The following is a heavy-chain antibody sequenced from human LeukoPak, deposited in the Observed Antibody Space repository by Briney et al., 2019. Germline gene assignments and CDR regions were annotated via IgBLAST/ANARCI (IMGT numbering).Heavy chain of an antibody. CDR3: ARDRPNYYGSDGHYYRRDGDY. CDR1: GFTFSIYA. Sequence: GGSLRLSCAASGFTFSIYAMSWVRQAPGKGLQWVSSITSRGESTWYVGSVKGRFTITGDNSENTLYLQMHSLRAEDTAVYYCARDRPNYYGSDGHYYRRDGDYWGRGTLVSVSS. V-gene: IGHV3-23*01. D-gene: IGHD3-22*01. CDR2: ITSRGEST. J-gene: IGHJ4*02.